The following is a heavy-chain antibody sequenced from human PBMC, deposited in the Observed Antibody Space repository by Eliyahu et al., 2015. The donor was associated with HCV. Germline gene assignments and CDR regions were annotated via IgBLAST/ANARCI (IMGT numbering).Heavy chain of an antibody. J-gene: IGHJ4*02. CDR1: GYTITNYG. V-gene: IGHV1-18*04. CDR2: ISAYNDNT. CDR3: AREAGSGSSYPFDY. D-gene: IGHD3-10*01. Sequence: QVQLVQSGTEVKKPGXSVXVSXXASGYTITNYGIXWVRQAPGQGLEWMGWISAYNDNTNYAQKLQDRVTLTTDTSRNTVYMELRSLRSDDTAVYYCAREAGSGSSYPFDYWGQGTLVTVSS.